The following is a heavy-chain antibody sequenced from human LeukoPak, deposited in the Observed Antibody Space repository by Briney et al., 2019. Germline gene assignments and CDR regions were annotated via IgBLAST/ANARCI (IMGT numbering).Heavy chain of an antibody. CDR2: IYYSGST. CDR3: ASGIAAGGAFDI. J-gene: IGHJ3*02. Sequence: SETLSLTCTVSGGSISSYYWSWIRQPPGKGLEWIGYIYYSGSTNYNPSLKSRVTISVDTSKNQFSLKLSSVTAADTVVYYCASGIAAGGAFDIWGQGTMVTVSS. D-gene: IGHD6-13*01. CDR1: GGSISSYY. V-gene: IGHV4-59*08.